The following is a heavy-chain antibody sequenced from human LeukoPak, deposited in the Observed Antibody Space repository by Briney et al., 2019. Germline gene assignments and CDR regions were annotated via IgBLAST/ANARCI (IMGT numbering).Heavy chain of an antibody. CDR2: IYTSGST. Sequence: SETLSLTCTVSGGSISSYYWSWIRKPAGKGLEWIGRIYTSGSTNYNPSLKSRVTMSVDTSKNQFSLKLSSVTVADTAVYYCARIGLLWFGGTYGMDVWGQGTTVTVSS. D-gene: IGHD3-10*01. V-gene: IGHV4-4*07. CDR1: GGSISSYY. J-gene: IGHJ6*02. CDR3: ARIGLLWFGGTYGMDV.